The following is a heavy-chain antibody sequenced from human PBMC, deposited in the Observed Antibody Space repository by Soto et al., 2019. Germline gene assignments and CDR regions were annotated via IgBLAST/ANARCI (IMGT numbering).Heavy chain of an antibody. V-gene: IGHV3-74*01. CDR2: INTDGSDT. CDR1: GFTFSSDW. D-gene: IGHD3-10*01. J-gene: IGHJ4*02. Sequence: PGGSLRLSCAASGFTFSSDWMHWVRQAPGKGQVWVSRINTDGSDTSYADSVKGRFTISRDNSKNTLYLQMNSLRAEDTAVYYCARDFYYYGSGTMGEYFAYCGQGTLVTVSS. CDR3: ARDFYYYGSGTMGEYFAY.